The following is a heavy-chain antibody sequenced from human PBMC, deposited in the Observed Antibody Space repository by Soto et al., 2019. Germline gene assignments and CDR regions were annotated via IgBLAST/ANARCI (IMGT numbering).Heavy chain of an antibody. J-gene: IGHJ4*02. Sequence: SQTLSLTCAVYGGSFSGYYWSWIRQPPGKGLEWIGEINHSGSSNYNPSLKSRVTISVDTSKNQFSLKLSSVTAADTAVYYCARGITMVRGVIPRPYFDYWGQGTLVTVSS. CDR3: ARGITMVRGVIPRPYFDY. CDR2: INHSGSS. CDR1: GGSFSGYY. D-gene: IGHD3-10*01. V-gene: IGHV4-34*01.